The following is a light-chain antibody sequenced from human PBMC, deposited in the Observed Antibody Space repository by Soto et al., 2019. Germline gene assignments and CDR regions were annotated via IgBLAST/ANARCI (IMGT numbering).Light chain of an antibody. CDR1: QIVCANS. CDR2: GAS. Sequence: EMVLTKSPGTLSLSPGARATLSCRASQIVCANSLTWYQQRPGQAPRVLFYGASNRATGIPGRFSGSGSGTDFTLTISSLEPEDFAMYYCQQYDRSPRTFGQGTRVEIK. J-gene: IGKJ1*01. CDR3: QQYDRSPRT. V-gene: IGKV3-20*01.